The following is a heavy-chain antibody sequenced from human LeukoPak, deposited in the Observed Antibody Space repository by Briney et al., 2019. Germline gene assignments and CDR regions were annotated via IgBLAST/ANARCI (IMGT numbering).Heavy chain of an antibody. Sequence: PSETLSLTCTVSGGSISSYYWSWIRQPPGKGLEWVGSIYYSGSTYYNPSLKSRVTISVDTSKNQFSLKLSSVTAADTAVYYCARDARDFWSGYYFDYWGQGTLVTVSS. V-gene: IGHV4-59*12. CDR2: IYYSGST. CDR3: ARDARDFWSGYYFDY. J-gene: IGHJ4*02. CDR1: GGSISSYY. D-gene: IGHD3-3*01.